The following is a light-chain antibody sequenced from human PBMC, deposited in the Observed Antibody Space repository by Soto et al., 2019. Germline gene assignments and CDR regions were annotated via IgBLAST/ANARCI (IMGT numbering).Light chain of an antibody. CDR2: DVS. CDR1: SSDVGGYNY. J-gene: IGLJ1*01. Sequence: QSVLNQPASVSGSPGQSITISCTGTSSDVGGYNYVSWYQQHPGKAPKLMIYDVSNRPSGVSNRFSGSKSGNTASLTISGLQAEDEADYYCSSYTSSILYVFGTGTKLTVL. V-gene: IGLV2-14*01. CDR3: SSYTSSILYV.